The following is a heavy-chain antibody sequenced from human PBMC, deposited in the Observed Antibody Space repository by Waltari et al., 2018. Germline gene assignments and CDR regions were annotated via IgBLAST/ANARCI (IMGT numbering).Heavy chain of an antibody. J-gene: IGHJ6*02. CDR1: GFTLPSYP. V-gene: IGHV3-23*01. CDR2: MSGSGLI. D-gene: IGHD3-16*01. CDR3: AKDEGNRRAPTFGMDV. Sequence: EMQLLESGGGLAQPGGSVRLSCAASGFTLPSYPLNWVRQAPGRGLEWVSLMSGSGLIDYADSVKGRFTISRDNSKNTVFLQMDSLRAEDTAVYYCAKDEGNRRAPTFGMDVWGRGTTVIVS.